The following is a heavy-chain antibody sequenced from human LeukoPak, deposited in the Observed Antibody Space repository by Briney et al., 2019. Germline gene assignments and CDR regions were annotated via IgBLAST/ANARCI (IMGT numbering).Heavy chain of an antibody. J-gene: IGHJ6*02. CDR1: GFTFSSYA. V-gene: IGHV3-23*01. D-gene: IGHD2-15*01. Sequence: PGGSLRLSCAASGFTFSSYAMSWVRQAPGKGLEWVSAISGSGGSTYYADSVKGRFTISRDNSKNTLYLQMNSLRAEDTAVYYCASNGVGYCSGGSCYSSGISLDNYYYYYGMDVWGQGTTVTVSS. CDR2: ISGSGGST. CDR3: ASNGVGYCSGGSCYSSGISLDNYYYYYGMDV.